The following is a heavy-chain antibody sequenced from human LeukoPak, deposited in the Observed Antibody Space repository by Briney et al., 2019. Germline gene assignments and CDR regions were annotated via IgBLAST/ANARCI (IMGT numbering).Heavy chain of an antibody. D-gene: IGHD6-19*01. Sequence: SETLSLTCIVSGDSISNYYWSWIRQPAGKGLEWIGRIYTSGSTNYNPSLKSRVTMSVDTSKNQFSLKLSSVTAADTAVYYCARGYGYSSPRMFDYWGQGTLVTVSS. V-gene: IGHV4-4*07. J-gene: IGHJ4*02. CDR1: GDSISNYY. CDR3: ARGYGYSSPRMFDY. CDR2: IYTSGST.